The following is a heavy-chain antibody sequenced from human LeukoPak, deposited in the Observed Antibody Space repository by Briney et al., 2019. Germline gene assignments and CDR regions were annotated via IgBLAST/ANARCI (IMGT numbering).Heavy chain of an antibody. D-gene: IGHD3-9*01. CDR1: GFTFSSYG. V-gene: IGHV3-23*01. Sequence: GGSLRLSCAASGFTFSSYGMSWVRQAPGKGLEWVSAISGSGGSTYYADSVKGRFTISRDNAKNSLYLQMNSLRAEDTAVYYCARDDILTGYQAFDIWGQGTMVTVSS. CDR2: ISGSGGST. J-gene: IGHJ3*02. CDR3: ARDDILTGYQAFDI.